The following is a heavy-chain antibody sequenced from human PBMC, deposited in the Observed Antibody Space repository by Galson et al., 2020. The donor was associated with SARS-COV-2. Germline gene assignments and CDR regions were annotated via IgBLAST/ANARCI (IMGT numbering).Heavy chain of an antibody. CDR3: AAWNSSSYPFDY. D-gene: IGHD6-6*01. J-gene: IGHJ4*02. Sequence: SETLSLTCAVYGGSFSGYYWSWIRQPPGKGLEWIGEINHSGSTNYNPSLKSRVTISVDTSKNQFSLKLSSVTAADTAVYYCAAWNSSSYPFDYWGQGTLVTVSS. V-gene: IGHV4-34*01. CDR1: GGSFSGYY. CDR2: INHSGST.